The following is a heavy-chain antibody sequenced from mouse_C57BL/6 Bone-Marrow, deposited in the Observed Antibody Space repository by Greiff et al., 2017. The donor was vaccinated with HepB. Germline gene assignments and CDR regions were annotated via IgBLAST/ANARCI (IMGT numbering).Heavy chain of an antibody. V-gene: IGHV5-4*01. CDR1: GFTFSSYA. J-gene: IGHJ2*01. CDR2: ISDGGSYT. CDR3: ARDGPGY. Sequence: DVQLVESGGGLVKPGGSLKLSCAASGFTFSSYAMSWVRQTPEKRLEWVATISDGGSYTYYPDNVKGRFTISRDNAKNNLYLQMSHLKSEDTAMYYCARDGPGYWGQGTTLTVSS.